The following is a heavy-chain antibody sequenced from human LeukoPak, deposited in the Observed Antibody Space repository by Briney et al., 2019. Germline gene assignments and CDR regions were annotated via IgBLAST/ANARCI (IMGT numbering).Heavy chain of an antibody. V-gene: IGHV3-48*02. Sequence: GGSLRLSCAASGFTLSNYDMNWVRQAPGKGLEWVSYISSSGSTKYYADAVKDRFTVSIDNAKNSLYLQMNTLRDEDNALVHCSGEGDVFSLGPNYFDYRGQGTLVTVSS. J-gene: IGHJ4*02. D-gene: IGHD3-10*02. CDR2: ISSSGSTK. CDR1: GFTLSNYD. CDR3: SGEGDVFSLGPNYFDY.